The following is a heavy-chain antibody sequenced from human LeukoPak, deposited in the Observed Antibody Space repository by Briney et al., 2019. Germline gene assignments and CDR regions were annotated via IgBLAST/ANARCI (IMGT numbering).Heavy chain of an antibody. V-gene: IGHV5-10-1*01. J-gene: IGHJ4*02. CDR3: ARLYMVPDY. CDR1: GYSSTSYW. Sequence: GESLKISCKGSGYSSTSYWISWVRQTPGKGVEWMGRIDPSDSYTNYSPSFQGHLTISADKSISTAYLQWSSLKPSDTAIYYCARLYMVPDYWGQGTLVTVSS. CDR2: IDPSDSYT. D-gene: IGHD3-10*01.